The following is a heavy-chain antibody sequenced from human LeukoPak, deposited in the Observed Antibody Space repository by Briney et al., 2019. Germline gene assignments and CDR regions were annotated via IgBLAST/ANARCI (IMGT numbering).Heavy chain of an antibody. CDR3: ARDCSGASCYDN. CDR1: GGSISSYY. Sequence: SETLSLTCAVSGGSISSYYWSWIRQPPGKGLEWIGYIYYSGSTNYNPSLKSRVTISLDTPRNQFSLKLSSVTAADTAVYYCARDCSGASCYDNWGQGTLVTVSS. V-gene: IGHV4-59*01. CDR2: IYYSGST. D-gene: IGHD2-15*01. J-gene: IGHJ4*02.